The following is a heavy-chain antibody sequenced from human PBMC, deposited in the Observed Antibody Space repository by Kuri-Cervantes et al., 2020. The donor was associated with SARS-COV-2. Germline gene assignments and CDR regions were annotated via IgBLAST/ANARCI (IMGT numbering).Heavy chain of an antibody. CDR1: GYTFTGYY. Sequence: ASVKVSCKASGYTFTGYYMHWVRQAPGQGLEWMGWISAYNGNTNYAQKLQGRVTMTTDTSTSTAYMELRSLRAEDTAVYYCARGRVRFLEWLFQIKVEHGMDVWGQGTTVTVSS. V-gene: IGHV1-18*04. CDR3: ARGRVRFLEWLFQIKVEHGMDV. CDR2: ISAYNGNT. D-gene: IGHD3-3*01. J-gene: IGHJ6*02.